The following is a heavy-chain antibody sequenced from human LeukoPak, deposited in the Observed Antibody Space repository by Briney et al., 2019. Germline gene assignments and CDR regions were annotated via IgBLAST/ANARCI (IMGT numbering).Heavy chain of an antibody. CDR3: ARSGCSGGSCYSADY. V-gene: IGHV1-18*01. CDR1: GYTFTSYG. CDR2: ISAYNGNT. J-gene: IGHJ4*02. Sequence: EASVKVSCRASGYTFTSYGISWVRQAPGQGLEWMGWISAYNGNTNYAQKLQGRVTMTTDTSTSTAYMKLRSLRSDDTAVYYCARSGCSGGSCYSADYWGQGTLVTVSS. D-gene: IGHD2-15*01.